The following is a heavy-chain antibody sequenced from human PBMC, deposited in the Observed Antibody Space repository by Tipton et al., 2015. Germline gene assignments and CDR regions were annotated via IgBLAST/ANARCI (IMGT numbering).Heavy chain of an antibody. CDR3: ARRGCSGDDCNHEAFDI. D-gene: IGHD2-21*01. V-gene: IGHV5-51*01. J-gene: IGHJ3*02. CDR1: GYTFTRHW. CDR2: IFPGDSDA. Sequence: QLVQSGAEVKKPGESLKISCRASGYTFTRHWIGWVRQMPGKGPEWMGIIFPGDSDARYSPSFQGQVTISVDKSISTVYLQWSSLKTSDTAMYYCARRGCSGDDCNHEAFDIWGQGTMVTVFS.